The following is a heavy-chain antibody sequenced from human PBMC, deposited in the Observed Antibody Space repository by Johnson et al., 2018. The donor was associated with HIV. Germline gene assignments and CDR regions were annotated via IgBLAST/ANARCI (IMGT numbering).Heavy chain of an antibody. J-gene: IGHJ3*02. CDR1: GFTFSSYA. Sequence: QVQVVESGGGVVQPGRSLRLSCAASGFTFSSYAMHWVRQAPGKGLEWVAVISYDGSNKYYADSVKGRFTISRYNSKNTLYLQMNSLRAEDTAVYYCASPYYYDSSGYYYAWAFDIWGQGTMVTVSS. V-gene: IGHV3-30-3*01. CDR2: ISYDGSNK. D-gene: IGHD3-22*01. CDR3: ASPYYYDSSGYYYAWAFDI.